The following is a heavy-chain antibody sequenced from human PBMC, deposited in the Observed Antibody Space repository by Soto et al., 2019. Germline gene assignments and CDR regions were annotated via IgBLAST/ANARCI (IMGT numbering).Heavy chain of an antibody. CDR1: GFTFSPYT. J-gene: IGHJ4*02. V-gene: IGHV3-30-3*01. CDR3: ARGGGFCGADCYKGGIDY. D-gene: IGHD2-21*02. CDR2: ISYDGSDK. Sequence: AESLRLSCAASGFTFSPYTMHWVRQTPGKGLEWVAVISYDGSDKYYAGSVRGRFTISRDNSKNTLFLQMNSLRAEDTALYYCARGGGFCGADCYKGGIDYWGQGALVTVSS.